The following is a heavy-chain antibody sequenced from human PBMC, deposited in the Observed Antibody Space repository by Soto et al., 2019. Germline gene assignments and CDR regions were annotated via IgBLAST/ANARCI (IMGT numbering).Heavy chain of an antibody. CDR3: ARRRYSSGGVDY. CDR1: GGSISSSSYY. Sequence: QLQLQESGPGLVKPSETLSLTCTVSGGSISSSSYYWGWIRQPPGKGLEWIGSIYYRGSTYYNPSLKSRVTISVDTSKNQCSLKLSSVTAADTAVYYCARRRYSSGGVDYWGQGTLVTVSS. CDR2: IYYRGST. J-gene: IGHJ4*02. D-gene: IGHD6-19*01. V-gene: IGHV4-39*01.